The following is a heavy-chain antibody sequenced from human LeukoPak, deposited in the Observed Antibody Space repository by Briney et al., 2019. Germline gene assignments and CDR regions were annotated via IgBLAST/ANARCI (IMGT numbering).Heavy chain of an antibody. CDR1: GFTFSSYA. Sequence: PGGSLRLSCAASGFTFSSYAMSWVRQAPGKGLEWVSAIGGSGGSTYYADSVKGRFTISRDNSKNTLYLQMNSLRAEDTAVYYCAKNRGNYYGSGSYYLDYWGQGTLVTVSS. CDR3: AKNRGNYYGSGSYYLDY. J-gene: IGHJ4*02. D-gene: IGHD3-10*01. CDR2: IGGSGGST. V-gene: IGHV3-23*01.